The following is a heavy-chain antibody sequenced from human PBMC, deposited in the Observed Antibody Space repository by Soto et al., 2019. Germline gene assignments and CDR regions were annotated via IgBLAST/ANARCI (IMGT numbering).Heavy chain of an antibody. CDR3: ARGPGYYYDSSGYYYFDY. CDR1: GGSISSGGYS. J-gene: IGHJ4*02. CDR2: IYHRGST. V-gene: IGHV4-30-2*01. Sequence: SETLSLTCAVSGGSISSGGYSWSWIRQPPGKGLEWIGYIYHRGSTYYNPSLKSRVTISVDRSKNQFSLKLSSVTAADTAVYYCARGPGYYYDSSGYYYFDYWGQGTLVTVSS. D-gene: IGHD3-22*01.